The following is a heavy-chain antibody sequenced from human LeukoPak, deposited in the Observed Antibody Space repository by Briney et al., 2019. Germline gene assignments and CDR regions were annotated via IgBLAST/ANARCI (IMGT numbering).Heavy chain of an antibody. J-gene: IGHJ4*02. CDR3: ARGERGYRSSTSCYHPDFDY. CDR2: INPNSGGT. V-gene: IGHV1-2*02. Sequence: ASVKVSCKASGYTFTGYYMHWVRQAPGQGLEWMGWINPNSGGTNYAQKFQGRVTMTRDTSISTAYMELSRLRSDDTAVYYCARGERGYRSSTSCYHPDFDYWGQGTLVTVSS. CDR1: GYTFTGYY. D-gene: IGHD2-2*01.